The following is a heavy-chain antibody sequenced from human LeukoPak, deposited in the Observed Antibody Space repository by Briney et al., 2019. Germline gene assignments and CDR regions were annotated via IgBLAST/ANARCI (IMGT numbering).Heavy chain of an antibody. CDR3: ARVDLVGATWPHFDY. V-gene: IGHV1-18*01. Sequence: GASVKVSCKASGYTFTSYGISWVRQAPGQGLEWMGWISAYNGNTNYAQKPQGRVTMTTDTSTSTAYMELRSLRSDDTAVYYCARVDLVGATWPHFDYWGQGTLVTVSS. J-gene: IGHJ4*02. D-gene: IGHD1-26*01. CDR1: GYTFTSYG. CDR2: ISAYNGNT.